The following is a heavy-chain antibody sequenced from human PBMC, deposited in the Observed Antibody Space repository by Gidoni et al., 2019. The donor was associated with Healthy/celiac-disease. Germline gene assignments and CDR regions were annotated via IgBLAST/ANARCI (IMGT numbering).Heavy chain of an antibody. D-gene: IGHD4-17*01. CDR2: IWYDGSNK. J-gene: IGHJ5*02. CDR3: ARAPTDMGDWRLRWNSWFDP. CDR1: GFTFSSYG. V-gene: IGHV3-33*01. Sequence: QVQLVESGGGVVQPGRSLRLSCAASGFTFSSYGMHWVRQAPGKGLEWVACIWYDGSNKYYADSVKGRFTISRDNSKNTLYLQMNSLRAEDTAVYYCARAPTDMGDWRLRWNSWFDPWGQGTLVTVSS.